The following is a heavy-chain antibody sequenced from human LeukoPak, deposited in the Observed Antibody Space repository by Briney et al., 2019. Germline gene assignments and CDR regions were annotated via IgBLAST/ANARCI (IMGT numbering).Heavy chain of an antibody. D-gene: IGHD3-22*01. Sequence: SVKVSCKASGGTFSSYAISWVRQAPGQGLEWMGGIIPIFGTANYAQKFQGRVTITADKSTSTAYMELSSLRSEDTAVYYCARGAGIDYHDSSGYSATSYYYYMDVWGKGTTVTISS. V-gene: IGHV1-69*06. J-gene: IGHJ6*03. CDR2: IIPIFGTA. CDR1: GGTFSSYA. CDR3: ARGAGIDYHDSSGYSATSYYYYMDV.